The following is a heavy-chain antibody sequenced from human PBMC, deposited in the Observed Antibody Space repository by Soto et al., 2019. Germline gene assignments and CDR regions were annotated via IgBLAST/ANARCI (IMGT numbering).Heavy chain of an antibody. J-gene: IGHJ5*02. CDR3: ARGNIVLMVYATLDNWFDP. Sequence: SVKVSCKASGGTFSSYAISWVRQAPGQGLEWMGGIIPIFGTANYAQKFQGRVTITADESTSTAYMELSSLRSEDTAVYYCARGNIVLMVYATLDNWFDPWGQGTLVTVSS. V-gene: IGHV1-69*13. CDR1: GGTFSSYA. CDR2: IIPIFGTA. D-gene: IGHD2-8*01.